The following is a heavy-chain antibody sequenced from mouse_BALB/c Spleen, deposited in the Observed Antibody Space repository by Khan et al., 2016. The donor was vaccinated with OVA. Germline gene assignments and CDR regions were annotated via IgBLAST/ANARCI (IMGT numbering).Heavy chain of an antibody. Sequence: EVELVESGGDLVKPGGSLKLSCAASGFTFSSYSMSWVRQTPDKRLEWVATISSDGDYTYYPDIVTGRFTISRDNAKNTLYLQMSSLKSEDTAMYYCASNLAGAIAYWGQGTLVTVSA. CDR1: GFTFSSYS. V-gene: IGHV5-6*01. CDR2: ISSDGDYT. CDR3: ASNLAGAIAY. J-gene: IGHJ3*01. D-gene: IGHD3-1*01.